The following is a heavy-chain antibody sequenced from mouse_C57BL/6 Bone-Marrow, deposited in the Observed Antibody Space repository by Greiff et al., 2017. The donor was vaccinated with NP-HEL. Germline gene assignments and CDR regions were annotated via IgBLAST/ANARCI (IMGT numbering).Heavy chain of an antibody. D-gene: IGHD2-4*01. J-gene: IGHJ4*01. CDR2: INPNNGGT. CDR3: ARVYYDYDEGEAMDY. Sequence: EVQLQQSGPELVKPGASVKIPCKASGYTFTDYNMDWVKQSHGKSLEWIGDINPNNGGTIYNQKFKGKATLTVDKSSSTAYMELRSLTSEDTAVYYCARVYYDYDEGEAMDYWGQGTSVTVSS. V-gene: IGHV1-18*01. CDR1: GYTFTDYN.